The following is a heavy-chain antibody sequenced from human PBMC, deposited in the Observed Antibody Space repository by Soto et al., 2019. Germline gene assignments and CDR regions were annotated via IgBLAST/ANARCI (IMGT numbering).Heavy chain of an antibody. J-gene: IGHJ6*02. CDR1: GFTFSSYS. D-gene: IGHD6-6*01. CDR2: ISSSSSYI. CDR3: AREDGIAARQGYCYYGMDV. V-gene: IGHV3-21*01. Sequence: PGGSLRLSCAASGFTFSSYSMNWVRQAPGKGLEWVSSISSSSSYIYYADSVKGRFTISRDNAKNSLYLQMNSLRAEDTAVYYCAREDGIAARQGYCYYGMDVWGQGTTVTVSS.